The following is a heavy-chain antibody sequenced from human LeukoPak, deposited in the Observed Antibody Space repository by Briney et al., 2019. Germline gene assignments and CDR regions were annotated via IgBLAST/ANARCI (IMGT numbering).Heavy chain of an antibody. CDR2: IWYDGGNK. CDR1: GFTFSSYG. J-gene: IGHJ4*02. V-gene: IGHV3-33*01. D-gene: IGHD4-23*01. CDR3: ARDSPDYGGKGFDY. Sequence: PGRSLRLSCAASGFTFSSYGMHWVRQAPGKGLEWVAVIWYDGGNKFYADSVKGRFTISRDNSKNSLYLQMNSLRAEDTAIYYCARDSPDYGGKGFDYWGQGTLVTVSS.